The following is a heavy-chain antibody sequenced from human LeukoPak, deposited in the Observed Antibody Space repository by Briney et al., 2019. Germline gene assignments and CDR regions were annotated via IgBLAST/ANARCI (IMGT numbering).Heavy chain of an antibody. D-gene: IGHD5-18*01. CDR2: IYYSGST. Sequence: SETLSLTCTVSGGSIRSYYWRWIRQPPGKGLEWIGYIYYSGSTNYNPSLKSRVTISVDTSKNQFSLKLSSVTAADTAVYYCARHRSRYSYYMDVWGKGTTVTVSS. J-gene: IGHJ6*03. V-gene: IGHV4-59*01. CDR3: ARHRSRYSYYMDV. CDR1: GGSIRSYY.